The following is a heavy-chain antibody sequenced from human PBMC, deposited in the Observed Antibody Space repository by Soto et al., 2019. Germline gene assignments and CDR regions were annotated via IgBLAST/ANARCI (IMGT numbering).Heavy chain of an antibody. CDR3: ARGSPTYCSGGSCHPLTSDY. J-gene: IGHJ4*02. CDR1: GYTFTSYD. CDR2: MNPNSGNT. V-gene: IGHV1-8*01. D-gene: IGHD2-15*01. Sequence: GASVKVSCKASGYTFTSYDINWVRQATGQGLEWMGWMNPNSGNTGYAQKFQGRVTMTRNTSISTAYMELSSLRSEDTAVYYCARGSPTYCSGGSCHPLTSDYWGQGTLVTVS.